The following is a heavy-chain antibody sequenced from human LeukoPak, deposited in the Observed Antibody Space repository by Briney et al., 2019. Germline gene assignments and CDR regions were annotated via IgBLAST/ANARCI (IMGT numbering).Heavy chain of an antibody. CDR3: AKDPDYDILTGAFDY. J-gene: IGHJ4*02. D-gene: IGHD3-9*01. CDR2: ISGSGGST. CDR1: GFTFSSYS. Sequence: GGSLRLSCAASGFTFSSYSMNWVRQAPGKGLEWVSAISGSGGSTYYADSVKGRFTISRDNSKNTLYLQMNSLRAEDTAVYYCAKDPDYDILTGAFDYWGQGTLVTVSS. V-gene: IGHV3-23*01.